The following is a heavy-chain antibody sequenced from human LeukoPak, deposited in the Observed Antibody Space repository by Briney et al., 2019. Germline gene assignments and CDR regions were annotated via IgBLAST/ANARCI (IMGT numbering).Heavy chain of an antibody. D-gene: IGHD3-10*01. CDR1: GGTFSSYT. Sequence: SVKVSCKASGGTFSSYTISWVRQAPGQGLEWMGRMIPILGIANYAQKFQGRVTITADKSTSTAYMELSSLRSEDTAVYYCVGHRGGGWFDPWGQGTLVTVSS. CDR2: MIPILGIA. V-gene: IGHV1-69*02. J-gene: IGHJ5*02. CDR3: VGHRGGGWFDP.